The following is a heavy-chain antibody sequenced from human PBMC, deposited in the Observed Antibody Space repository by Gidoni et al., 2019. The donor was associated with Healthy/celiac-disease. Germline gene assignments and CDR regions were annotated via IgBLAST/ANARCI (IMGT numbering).Heavy chain of an antibody. CDR2: IYYSGST. D-gene: IGHD1-1*01. CDR1: GGSISSSSYY. Sequence: QLQLQESGPGLVKPSETLSLTCTVSGGSISSSSYYWGWIRQPPGKGLEWIGSIYYSGSTYYNPSLKSRVTISVDTSKNQFSLKLSSVTAADTAVYYCARTVRPPPGSSGTRLPGHFDYWGQGTLVTVSS. J-gene: IGHJ4*02. V-gene: IGHV4-39*01. CDR3: ARTVRPPPGSSGTRLPGHFDY.